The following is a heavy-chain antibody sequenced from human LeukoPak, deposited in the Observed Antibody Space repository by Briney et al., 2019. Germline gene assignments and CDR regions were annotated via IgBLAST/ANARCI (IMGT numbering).Heavy chain of an antibody. J-gene: IGHJ4*02. CDR3: AREGSTSWINYFDY. CDR2: ISYDGSNK. V-gene: IGHV3-30*04. CDR1: GFTFSSYA. Sequence: GRSLRLSCAASGFTFSSYAMHWVRQAPGKGLEWVAVISYDGSNKYYADSVKCRFTISRDNSKNTLYLQMNSLRAEDTAVYYCAREGSTSWINYFDYWGQGTLVTVSS. D-gene: IGHD2-2*01.